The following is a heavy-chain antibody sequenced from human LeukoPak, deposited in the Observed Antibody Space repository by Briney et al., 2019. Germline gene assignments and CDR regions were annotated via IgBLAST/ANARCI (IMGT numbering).Heavy chain of an antibody. V-gene: IGHV1-46*01. D-gene: IGHD3-10*01. CDR3: ARGPSITMVRGGQWYYYMDV. Sequence: ASVKVSCKAFGYTFTSNYMHWVRQAPGQGPEWMGVISPSGGSTNYAQKFQGRVTMTRDTSTNTVYMELSSLRSEDTAVYYCARGPSITMVRGGQWYYYMDVWGKGTTVTISS. CDR2: ISPSGGST. J-gene: IGHJ6*03. CDR1: GYTFTSNY.